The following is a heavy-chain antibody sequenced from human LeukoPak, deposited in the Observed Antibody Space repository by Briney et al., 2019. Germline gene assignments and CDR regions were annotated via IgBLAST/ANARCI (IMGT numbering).Heavy chain of an antibody. D-gene: IGHD4-17*01. CDR1: GFSFSSFW. CDR2: INQDGNKK. CDR3: ARDLRYHDYVVYFDY. V-gene: IGHV3-7*01. Sequence: GGSLRLSCAASGFSFSSFWMAWVRQTPEKGLEWVANINQDGNKKYYVDSVKGRFTISRDDAKNSLYLQINTLRAEYTAVYYCARDLRYHDYVVYFDYWGQGTLVTVSS. J-gene: IGHJ4*02.